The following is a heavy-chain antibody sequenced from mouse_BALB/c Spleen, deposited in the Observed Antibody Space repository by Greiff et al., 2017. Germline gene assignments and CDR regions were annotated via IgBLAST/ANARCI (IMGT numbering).Heavy chain of an antibody. V-gene: IGHV5-6-5*01. CDR1: GFTFSSYA. Sequence: EVQVVESGGGLVKPGGSLKLSCAASGFTFSSYAMSWVRQTPEKRLEWVASISSGGSTYYPDSVKGRFTISRDNARNILYLQMSSLRSEDTAMYYCARAYGSWVYYFDYWGQGTTLTVSS. D-gene: IGHD1-1*01. CDR3: ARAYGSWVYYFDY. J-gene: IGHJ2*01. CDR2: ISSGGST.